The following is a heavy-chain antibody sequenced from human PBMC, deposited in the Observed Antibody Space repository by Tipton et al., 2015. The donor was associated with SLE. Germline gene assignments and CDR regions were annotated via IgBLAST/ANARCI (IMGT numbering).Heavy chain of an antibody. CDR1: GGSISSGGYY. Sequence: TLSLTCTVSGGSISSGGYYWSWIRQHPGKGLEWIGYIYYSGSTYYNPSLKSRVTISVDTSKNQFSLKLSSVTAADTAVYYCARRGGNWGSGDHEDAFDIWGQGIMVTVSS. J-gene: IGHJ3*02. D-gene: IGHD7-27*01. V-gene: IGHV4-31*03. CDR3: ARRGGNWGSGDHEDAFDI. CDR2: IYYSGST.